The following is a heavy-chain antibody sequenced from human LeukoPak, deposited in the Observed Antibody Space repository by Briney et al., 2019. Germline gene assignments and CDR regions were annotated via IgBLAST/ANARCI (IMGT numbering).Heavy chain of an antibody. V-gene: IGHV4-59*01. CDR3: ARANTPGIAAAGVTNWFDP. CDR1: GXSISSYY. D-gene: IGHD6-13*01. CDR2: IYYSGST. Sequence: XSLTCTVSGXSISSYYWSWIRQPPGKGLEWIGYIYYSGSTNYNPSLKSRVTISVDTSKNQFSLKLSSVTAADTAVYYCARANTPGIAAAGVTNWFDPWGQGTLVTVSS. J-gene: IGHJ5*02.